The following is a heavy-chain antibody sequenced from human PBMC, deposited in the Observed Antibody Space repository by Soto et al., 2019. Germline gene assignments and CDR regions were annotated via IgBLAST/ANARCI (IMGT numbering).Heavy chain of an antibody. D-gene: IGHD2-21*02. V-gene: IGHV4-59*01. J-gene: IGHJ6*01. CDR3: ARDGDGRMNKNPSYSNGMEV. CDR2: VFYTGRA. Sequence: PAETXSLTCTFSGGSLFIYYLGWMRHPPGKGREWIGYVFYTGRANYNASLKSRVSISLDKYNYQFSLKLSSVTAADTAVYYCARDGDGRMNKNPSYSNGMEVWGQGTTVNVYS. CDR1: GGSLFIYY.